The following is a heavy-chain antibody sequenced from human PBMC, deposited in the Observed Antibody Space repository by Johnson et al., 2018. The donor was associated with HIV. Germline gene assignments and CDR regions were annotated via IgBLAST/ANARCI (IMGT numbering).Heavy chain of an antibody. D-gene: IGHD6-13*01. Sequence: VQLVESGGGLVQPGGSLRLSCAASGFSVSTYYMSWVRQAPGRGLEWVSVLFSGGTTYYADSVKGRFTISRDNSKNQVYLQMNSLRAEDTAVYYCAKSQDSSSWIDAFDIWGQGTMVTVSS. CDR1: GFSVSTYY. V-gene: IGHV3-66*01. J-gene: IGHJ3*02. CDR3: AKSQDSSSWIDAFDI. CDR2: LFSGGTT.